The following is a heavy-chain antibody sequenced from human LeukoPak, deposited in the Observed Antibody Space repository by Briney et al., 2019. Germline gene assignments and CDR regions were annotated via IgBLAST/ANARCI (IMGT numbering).Heavy chain of an antibody. Sequence: PSETLSLTCTASGDSISTYYWSWIRQPPGKGLEWIGYISYIGSTNYNPSLKSRVTISVDTSKNQFSLKLSSVTAADTAVYYCARDERVDLWSGGSWFDPWGRGTLVTVSS. CDR2: ISYIGST. V-gene: IGHV4-59*01. CDR3: ARDERVDLWSGGSWFDP. CDR1: GDSISTYY. J-gene: IGHJ5*02. D-gene: IGHD3-3*01.